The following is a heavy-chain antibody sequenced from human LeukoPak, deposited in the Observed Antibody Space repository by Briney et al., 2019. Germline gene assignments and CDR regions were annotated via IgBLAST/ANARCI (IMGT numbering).Heavy chain of an antibody. J-gene: IGHJ4*02. CDR1: GGSISSYY. V-gene: IGHV4-59*08. Sequence: SETLSLTCTVSGGSISSYYWSWIRQPPGKGLEWIGYIYYTGSTTYNPSLKSRVTISVDTSKNQFSLKLNSVTAADTAVYYCACTLASGTYIYWAQGTLVTVSS. D-gene: IGHD3-10*01. CDR3: ACTLASGTYIY. CDR2: IYYTGST.